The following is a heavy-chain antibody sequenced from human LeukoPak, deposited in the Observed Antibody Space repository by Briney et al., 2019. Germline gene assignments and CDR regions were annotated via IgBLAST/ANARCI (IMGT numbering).Heavy chain of an antibody. D-gene: IGHD3-3*01. CDR1: GFTFSSHW. CDR3: ARRGITISGVLVYHYSGLDV. J-gene: IGHJ6*02. CDR2: IKDDGSEK. V-gene: IGHV3-7*02. Sequence: GGSLRLFCGGSGFTFSSHWMNWVRQAPGKGLEWVASIKDDGSEKHFLDSVNGRFAISRDNAKNSLYLQMSSLKAEDTAVYYCARRGITISGVLVYHYSGLDVWGQGTTVTVSS.